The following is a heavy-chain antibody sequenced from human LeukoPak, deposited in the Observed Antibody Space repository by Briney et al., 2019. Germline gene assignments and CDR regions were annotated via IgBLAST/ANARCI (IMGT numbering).Heavy chain of an antibody. CDR3: AKDRSGFGANDY. CDR2: ISNSGKDT. CDR1: GFTFSTYD. J-gene: IGHJ4*02. V-gene: IGHV3-23*01. Sequence: GGSLRLSCAASGFTFSTYDMSWFRQAPGKGLKWVSTISNSGKDTYYADSVKGRFTISRDNAKNTLYLQMNSLRSEDTATYYCAKDRSGFGANDYWGQGTLVTVSS. D-gene: IGHD3-10*01.